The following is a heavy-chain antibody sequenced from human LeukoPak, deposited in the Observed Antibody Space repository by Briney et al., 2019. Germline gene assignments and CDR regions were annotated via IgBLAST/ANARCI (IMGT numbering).Heavy chain of an antibody. D-gene: IGHD3-16*01. Sequence: SQTLSLTCTVSGGSITSGGSYWSWIRHHPGKGLEWIRYIYYRGSTYYNPTLKSRVTISVDTSKNQFSLKLSSVTAADTAVYYCARDSAGGFGDYWGQGTLVTVSS. CDR1: GGSITSGGSY. CDR3: ARDSAGGFGDY. V-gene: IGHV4-31*03. J-gene: IGHJ4*02. CDR2: IYYRGST.